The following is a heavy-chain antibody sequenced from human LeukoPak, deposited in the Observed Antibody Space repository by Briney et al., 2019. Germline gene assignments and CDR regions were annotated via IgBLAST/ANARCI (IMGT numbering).Heavy chain of an antibody. J-gene: IGHJ3*02. CDR1: GFSFSNYD. Sequence: PGGSLRLSCAASGFSFSNYDMHWVRQAPDKGLEWVAFIRYDGSNKYYGDSVKGRFTISRDNSKSTLYLQMNSLRAEDTAVYYCAKYDIWGQGTLVTVSS. V-gene: IGHV3-30*02. CDR3: AKYDI. CDR2: IRYDGSNK.